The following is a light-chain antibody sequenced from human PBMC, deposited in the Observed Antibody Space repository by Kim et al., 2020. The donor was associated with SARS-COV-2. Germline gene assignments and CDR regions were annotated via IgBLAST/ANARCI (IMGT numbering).Light chain of an antibody. CDR2: EVN. Sequence: GRAVTISCTGTSRDVGGYNYVSWYQQHPGKAPKLMIYEVNKRPSGVPDRFSGSKSGNTASLTVSGLQAEDEADYYCSSYAGSNNLVFGGGTQLTVL. CDR3: SSYAGSNNLV. J-gene: IGLJ2*01. CDR1: SRDVGGYNY. V-gene: IGLV2-8*01.